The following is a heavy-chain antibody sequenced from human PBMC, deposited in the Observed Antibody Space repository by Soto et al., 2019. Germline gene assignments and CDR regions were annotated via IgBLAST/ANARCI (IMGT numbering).Heavy chain of an antibody. J-gene: IGHJ4*02. Sequence: QVQLVQSGAEVKKPGASVKVSCKTSGYTFTNYDINWVRQAPGQGLEWMGWISAYNGDTKYAEKLQGRVTMTTDTSTTTAYMELRSLTSDDTAVYYCARGAARYWGQGTLVTVSS. D-gene: IGHD6-25*01. V-gene: IGHV1-18*01. CDR2: ISAYNGDT. CDR3: ARGAARY. CDR1: GYTFTNYD.